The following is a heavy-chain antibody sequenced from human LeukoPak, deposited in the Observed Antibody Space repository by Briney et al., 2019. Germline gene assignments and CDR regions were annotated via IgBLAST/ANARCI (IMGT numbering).Heavy chain of an antibody. CDR1: GFTFTNYW. CDR2: IKQDRSEK. J-gene: IGHJ4*02. CDR3: ARLREIPVFGVVTKSTSYFDY. D-gene: IGHD3-3*01. V-gene: IGHV3-7*01. Sequence: GGSLRLSCAASGFTFTNYWMSWVRQAPGKGLELVANIKQDRSEKYYVDSVKGRFTISRDNAKNSLYLQMNSLRAEGTAVYYCARLREIPVFGVVTKSTSYFDYWGQGTLVTVSS.